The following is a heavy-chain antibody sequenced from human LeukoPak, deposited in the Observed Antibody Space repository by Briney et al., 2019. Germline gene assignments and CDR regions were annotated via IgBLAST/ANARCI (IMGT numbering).Heavy chain of an antibody. V-gene: IGHV4-39*07. D-gene: IGHD6-19*01. Sequence: PSETLSLTCTVSGGSISSTIYYWGWIRQPPGKGLEWIGSIYYRGSTYYNPSLKSRVAISVDTSKNQFSLKLSSVTAADTAVYYCARTGYSSGWYVRIVDYWGQGTLVTVSS. CDR3: ARTGYSSGWYVRIVDY. CDR1: GGSISSTIYY. J-gene: IGHJ4*02. CDR2: IYYRGST.